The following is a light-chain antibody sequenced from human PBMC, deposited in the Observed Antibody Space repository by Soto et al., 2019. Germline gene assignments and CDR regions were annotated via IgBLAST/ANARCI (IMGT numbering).Light chain of an antibody. Sequence: DIVMTQSPDSLAVSLGERATINCKSSQSVLYNSNNKNYLAWYQQKPGQPPKLLFYWASARESGVPDRFSGSGSGTDFTLTISSLQAEDVAIYHCQQYYTSPFTFGPGTKVDIK. CDR3: QQYYTSPFT. CDR2: WAS. J-gene: IGKJ3*01. V-gene: IGKV4-1*01. CDR1: QSVLYNSNNKNY.